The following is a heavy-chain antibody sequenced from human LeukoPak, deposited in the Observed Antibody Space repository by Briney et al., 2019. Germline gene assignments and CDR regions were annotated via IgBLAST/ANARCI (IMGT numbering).Heavy chain of an antibody. CDR2: IYYSGNT. D-gene: IGHD3-22*01. V-gene: IGHV4-59*12. J-gene: IGHJ4*02. CDR3: AREGLGLLLP. Sequence: SETLSLTCTVSGGSISGYYWSWIRQPAGKGLEWIGYIYYSGNTNYNPSLKSRVTISVDTSKNQFSLRLNSVTAADTAVYYCAREGLGLLLPWGQGTLVTVSS. CDR1: GGSISGYY.